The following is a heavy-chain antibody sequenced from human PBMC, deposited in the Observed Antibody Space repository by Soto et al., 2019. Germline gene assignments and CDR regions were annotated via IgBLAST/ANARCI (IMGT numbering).Heavy chain of an antibody. CDR1: GFTFSSYS. D-gene: IGHD3-9*01. V-gene: IGHV3-48*02. J-gene: IGHJ4*02. CDR2: ISSSSSTI. Sequence: EVQLVESGGGLVQPGGSLRLSCAASGFTFSSYSMNWVRQAPGKGLEWVSYISSSSSTIYYADSVKGRFTISRDNAKNSLYLQMNSLRDEDTAVYYCARDHRYFDWLLYSHHFDYWGQGTLVTVSS. CDR3: ARDHRYFDWLLYSHHFDY.